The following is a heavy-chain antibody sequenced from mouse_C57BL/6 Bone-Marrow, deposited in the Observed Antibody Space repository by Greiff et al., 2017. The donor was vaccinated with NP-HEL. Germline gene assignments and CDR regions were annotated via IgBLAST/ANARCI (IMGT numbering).Heavy chain of an antibody. V-gene: IGHV2-5*01. CDR3: AKTLYYYGSSPYAMDY. CDR1: GFSLTSYG. J-gene: IGHJ4*01. D-gene: IGHD1-1*01. Sequence: VQLQQSGPGLVQPSQSLSITCTVSGFSLTSYGVHWVRQSPGKGLEWLGVIWRGGSTDYNAAFMSRLSITKDNSKSQVFFKMNSLQADDTAIYYCAKTLYYYGSSPYAMDYWGQGTSVTVSS. CDR2: IWRGGST.